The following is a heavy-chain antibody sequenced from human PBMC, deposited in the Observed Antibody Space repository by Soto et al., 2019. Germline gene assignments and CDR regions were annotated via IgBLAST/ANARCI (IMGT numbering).Heavy chain of an antibody. Sequence: ASLKISCKSCGYSFTSYWINWVRQMPGKGLEWMGGIDPSDSYTNYSPSLEGHVTISVDKSISIAYLQWSSLKASDTAMYYCASDNSSSGAGGLDVWGQGTTVTVSS. CDR3: ASDNSSSGAGGLDV. CDR1: GYSFTSYW. D-gene: IGHD6-6*01. CDR2: IDPSDSYT. J-gene: IGHJ6*02. V-gene: IGHV5-10-1*01.